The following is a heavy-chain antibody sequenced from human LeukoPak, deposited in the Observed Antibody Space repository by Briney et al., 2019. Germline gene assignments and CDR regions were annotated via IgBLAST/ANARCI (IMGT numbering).Heavy chain of an antibody. J-gene: IGHJ4*02. CDR3: AKAYYGSGSYYTSFDY. CDR1: GFTFSSYG. V-gene: IGHV3-23*01. CDR2: ISGSGGST. Sequence: GGSLRLSCAAPGFTFSSYGMSWVRQAPGKGLEWVSAISGSGGSTYYADSVKGRFTISRDNSKNTLYLQMNSLRAEDTAVYYCAKAYYGSGSYYTSFDYWGQGTLVTVSS. D-gene: IGHD3-10*01.